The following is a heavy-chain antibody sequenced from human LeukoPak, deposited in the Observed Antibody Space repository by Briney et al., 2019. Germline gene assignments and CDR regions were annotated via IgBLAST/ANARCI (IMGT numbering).Heavy chain of an antibody. CDR1: GYSISSGYY. CDR2: LYHSGTT. D-gene: IGHD3-3*01. V-gene: IGHV4-38-2*01. J-gene: IGHJ4*02. Sequence: KPSETLSLTCAVSGYSISSGYYWGWIRQPPGKGLDWIGCLYHSGTTYYNPSLKSRVTISVDTSKNQFSLKLSSVTAADTAVYYCARGLRDFWSGYFENRYFDYWGQGTLVTVSS. CDR3: ARGLRDFWSGYFENRYFDY.